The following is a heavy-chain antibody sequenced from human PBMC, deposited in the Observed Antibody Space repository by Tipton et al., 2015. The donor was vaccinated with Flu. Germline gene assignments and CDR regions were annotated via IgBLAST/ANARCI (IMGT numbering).Heavy chain of an antibody. CDR1: GFTFSSYA. CDR2: ISSNGGST. CDR3: ARGLVEMATSSYYYYGMDV. D-gene: IGHD5-24*01. V-gene: IGHV3-64*01. J-gene: IGHJ6*02. Sequence: SLRLSCAASGFTFSSYAMHWVRQAPGKGLEYVSAISSNGGSTYYANSVKGRFTISRDNSKNTLYLQMGSLRAEDMAVYYCARGLVEMATSSYYYYGMDVWGQGPTVTVSS.